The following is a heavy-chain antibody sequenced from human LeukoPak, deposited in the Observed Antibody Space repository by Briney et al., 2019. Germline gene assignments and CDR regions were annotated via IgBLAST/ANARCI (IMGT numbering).Heavy chain of an antibody. D-gene: IGHD3-10*01. CDR1: GYTFTGNY. V-gene: IGHV1-2*02. CDR3: ARGGIYYYGSGSYYPYDY. J-gene: IGHJ4*02. Sequence: ASVKVSCKASGYTFTGNYMHWVRQAPGQGLEWMGWINPNSGGTNYAQKFQGRVTMTRDTSISTAYMELSRLRSDDTAVYYCARGGIYYYGSGSYYPYDYWGQGTLVTVSS. CDR2: INPNSGGT.